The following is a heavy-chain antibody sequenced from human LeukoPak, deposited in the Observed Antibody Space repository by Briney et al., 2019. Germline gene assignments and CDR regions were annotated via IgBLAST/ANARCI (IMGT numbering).Heavy chain of an antibody. J-gene: IGHJ4*02. CDR1: GFIFSNAW. CDR3: TTGEFLEWLLYFDY. CDR2: IKSKTDGGTT. D-gene: IGHD3-3*01. Sequence: PGGSLRLSCAASGFIFSNAWMSWVRQAPGKGLEWVGRIKSKTDGGTTDYAAPVKGRFTISRDDSKNTLYLQMNSLKTEDTAVYYCTTGEFLEWLLYFDYWGQGTLVTVSS. V-gene: IGHV3-15*01.